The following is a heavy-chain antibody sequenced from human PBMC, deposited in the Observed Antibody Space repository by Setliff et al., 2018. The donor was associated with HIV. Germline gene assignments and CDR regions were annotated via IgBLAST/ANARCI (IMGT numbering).Heavy chain of an antibody. V-gene: IGHV3-72*01. CDR1: GFTFSDHY. CDR2: TTNKADSYNT. Sequence: GGSLRLSCAASGFTFSDHYMDWVRPAPGKGLEWVGRTTNKADSYNTNYAASVKGRFTIARDDSKKSLYLQMNSLKIEDTAVYYCVRGLGSEFDYWGQGTLVTVSS. CDR3: VRGLGSEFDY. D-gene: IGHD2-15*01. J-gene: IGHJ4*02.